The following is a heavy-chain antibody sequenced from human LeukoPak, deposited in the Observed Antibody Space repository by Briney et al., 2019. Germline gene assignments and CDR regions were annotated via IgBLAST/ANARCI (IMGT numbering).Heavy chain of an antibody. CDR3: AKYGSFNYFDTRPDY. J-gene: IGHJ4*02. D-gene: IGHD3-22*01. CDR1: GLTFSDSR. V-gene: IGHV3-23*01. Sequence: GGSLRLSCAVSGLTFSDSRMIWVRQAPEKRLEWVAVTAGADDVIQYADSVKGRFTISTDNSKNTLYLQMNSLRVEDTAVYFCAKYGSFNYFDTRPDYWGQGTLVTVSS. CDR2: TAGADDVI.